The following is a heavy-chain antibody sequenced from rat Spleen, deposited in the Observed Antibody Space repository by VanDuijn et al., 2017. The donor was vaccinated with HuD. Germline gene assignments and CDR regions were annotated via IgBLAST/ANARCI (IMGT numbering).Heavy chain of an antibody. CDR1: GFTFSDYY. CDR2: ISYEGSSN. V-gene: IGHV5-22*01. Sequence: EVQLVESGGGLVQPGRSLKLSCAASGFTFSDYYMAWVRQAPKKGLEWVASISYEGSSNYYGDSVKGRFTISRDNAKSTLYLQMDSLRSEDTATYYCARSVFDYWGQGVMVTVSS. J-gene: IGHJ2*01. CDR3: ARSVFDY.